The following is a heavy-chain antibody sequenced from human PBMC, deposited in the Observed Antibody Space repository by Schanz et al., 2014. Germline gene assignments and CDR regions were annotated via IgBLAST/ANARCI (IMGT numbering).Heavy chain of an antibody. CDR2: IKQDESER. J-gene: IGHJ4*02. V-gene: IGHV3-7*01. Sequence: EVQLVESGGGLVQPGGSLRLSCAASGFAFSTYCMSWVRQAPGKGLEWVANIKQDESERSYVDSVKGRFTISRDNAKNTLYLQLNSLRAEDTAVYYCARVPRRVTTRGGGSRYYFDYWGQGTLVTVSS. D-gene: IGHD4-17*01. CDR1: GFAFSTYC. CDR3: ARVPRRVTTRGGGSRYYFDY.